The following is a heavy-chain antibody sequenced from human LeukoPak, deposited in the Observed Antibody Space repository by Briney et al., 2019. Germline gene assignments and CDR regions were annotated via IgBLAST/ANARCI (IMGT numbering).Heavy chain of an antibody. J-gene: IGHJ4*02. D-gene: IGHD3-22*01. V-gene: IGHV4-31*03. CDR2: IHPSGML. Sequence: SQTLSLTCTVSGASFNSDDQYWNWLRQSRGRGLEWIGSIHPSGMLYNNPSLERRVTMSRDTSKNQFSLNLNSVTAADTAVYFCSRGLDSRKLGYWGQGILVTVSS. CDR1: GASFNSDDQY. CDR3: SRGLDSRKLGY.